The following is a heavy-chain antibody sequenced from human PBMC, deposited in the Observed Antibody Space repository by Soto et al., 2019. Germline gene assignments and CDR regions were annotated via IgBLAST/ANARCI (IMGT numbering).Heavy chain of an antibody. D-gene: IGHD2-15*01. CDR1: GYTFTGYY. CDR2: INPNSGGT. Sequence: ASVKVSCKASGYTFTGYYMHWVRQAPGQGLEWMGWINPNSGGTNYAQKFQGRVTMTRDTSISTASMELSRLRSDDTAVYYCSRVNVVVVAATREYYFDYWGQGTLVTVSS. J-gene: IGHJ4*02. V-gene: IGHV1-2*02. CDR3: SRVNVVVVAATREYYFDY.